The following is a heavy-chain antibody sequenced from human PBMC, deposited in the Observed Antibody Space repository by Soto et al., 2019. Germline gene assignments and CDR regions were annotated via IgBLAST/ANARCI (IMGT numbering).Heavy chain of an antibody. CDR2: ISSNGGST. V-gene: IGHV3-64D*06. Sequence: EVQLVESGGGLVQPGGSLRLSCSASGFTFSRNAMHWVRQAPGKRLEYVSAISSNGGSTYYADSVKGRFTISRDNSKNTLYLPMSSPRTEDTAVYYCVKQYTWKYDYWGQGTLVTFSS. J-gene: IGHJ4*02. CDR1: GFTFSRNA. D-gene: IGHD1-20*01. CDR3: VKQYTWKYDY.